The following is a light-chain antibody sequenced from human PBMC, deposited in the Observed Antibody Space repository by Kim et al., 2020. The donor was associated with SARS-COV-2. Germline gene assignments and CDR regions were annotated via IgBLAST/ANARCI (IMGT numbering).Light chain of an antibody. J-gene: IGKJ4*01. Sequence: DIQMTQSPSTLSAFVGNRVTITCRASQSISTYLNWYQQKPGTAPKLLIYGASNLQSAVPSRFSGSGSGTDFTLTISSLQPEDFATYYCQHSYTTPLTFGGGTKLEI. CDR2: GAS. CDR1: QSISTY. CDR3: QHSYTTPLT. V-gene: IGKV1-39*01.